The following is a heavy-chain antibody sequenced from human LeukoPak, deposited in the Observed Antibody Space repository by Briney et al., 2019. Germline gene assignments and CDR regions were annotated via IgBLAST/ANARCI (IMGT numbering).Heavy chain of an antibody. V-gene: IGHV3-23*01. D-gene: IGHD3-22*01. J-gene: IGHJ4*02. CDR3: AKSISSGSGAYYRGTFDY. CDR2: ISGSGGNA. Sequence: AGGTLRLSCAASGFTFTSYAISWVRQAPGKGLEWVSAISGSGGNAYYADSVKGRFTSSRDNSKNTLYLQMNSLRAGDTAVYYCAKSISSGSGAYYRGTFDYWGMGTLVTVSS. CDR1: GFTFTSYA.